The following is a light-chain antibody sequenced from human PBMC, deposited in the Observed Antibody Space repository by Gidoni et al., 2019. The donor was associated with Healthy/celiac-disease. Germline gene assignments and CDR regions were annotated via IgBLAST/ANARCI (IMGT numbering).Light chain of an antibody. CDR1: QSISSY. CDR3: QQSYSTPRT. CDR2: AAS. J-gene: IGKJ1*01. Sequence: DLQMTQSPSSLSASVGDRVTITCRASQSISSYFNWYQQKPGKAPKLLIYAASSLQSGVPSRFSGSGSGTDLTLTISSLQPEEFATYYCQQSYSTPRTFGQGTKVEIK. V-gene: IGKV1-39*01.